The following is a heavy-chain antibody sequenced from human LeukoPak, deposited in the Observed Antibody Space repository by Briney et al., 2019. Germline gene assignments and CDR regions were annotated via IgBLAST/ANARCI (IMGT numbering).Heavy chain of an antibody. CDR2: IRNDGSYE. CDR3: ASGLNKAAGEEVRDY. J-gene: IGHJ4*02. D-gene: IGHD6-13*01. Sequence: GGSLRLSCAASGFTFSDYGMHWVRQAPGKGLEWVAFIRNDGSYEYYPDSVKGRFTISRDNSKDTLYIQMNSLRAEDTAVYYCASGLNKAAGEEVRDYWGQGTLVTVSS. V-gene: IGHV3-30*02. CDR1: GFTFSDYG.